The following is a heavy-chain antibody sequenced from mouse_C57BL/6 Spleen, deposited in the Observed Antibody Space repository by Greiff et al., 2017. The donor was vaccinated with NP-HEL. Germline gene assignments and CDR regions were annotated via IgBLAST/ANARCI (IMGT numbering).Heavy chain of an antibody. Sequence: DVKLVESGGGLVKPGGSLKLSCAASGFTFSDYGMHWVRQAPEKGLEWVAYISSGSSTIYYADTVKGRFTISRDNDKNTLFLQMTSLRSEDTAMYYCARTAQAPYYFDYWGQGTTLTVSS. CDR1: GFTFSDYG. V-gene: IGHV5-17*01. CDR2: ISSGSSTI. J-gene: IGHJ2*01. CDR3: ARTAQAPYYFDY. D-gene: IGHD3-2*02.